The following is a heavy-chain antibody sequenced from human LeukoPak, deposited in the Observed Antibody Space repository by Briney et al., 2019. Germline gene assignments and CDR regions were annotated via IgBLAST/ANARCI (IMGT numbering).Heavy chain of an antibody. CDR1: GYSFTSYW. CDR3: ARAYYDILTGYPPPYYYGMDV. J-gene: IGHJ6*02. D-gene: IGHD3-9*01. Sequence: GESLKISCKGSGYSFTSYWIGWVRQMPGKGLEWMGIIYPGDSDTRYSPSFQGQVTISADKSISTAYLQWSSLKASDTAMYYCARAYYDILTGYPPPYYYGMDVWGQGTTVTVSS. CDR2: IYPGDSDT. V-gene: IGHV5-51*01.